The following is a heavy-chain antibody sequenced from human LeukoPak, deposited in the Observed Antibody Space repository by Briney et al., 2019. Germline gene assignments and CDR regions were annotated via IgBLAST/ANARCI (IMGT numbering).Heavy chain of an antibody. CDR1: GFSFNYYW. CDR3: ARDRRILGAAGTALDY. D-gene: IGHD6-13*01. V-gene: IGHV3-7*03. J-gene: IGHJ4*02. Sequence: PGGSLRLSCAASGFSFNYYWTTWVRQAPGKGLEWVANIKHDGGEKYYVDSVKGRFTISRDNANNSIYLQMNSLRAEDAAIYYCARDRRILGAAGTALDYWGQGTLVTVSS. CDR2: IKHDGGEK.